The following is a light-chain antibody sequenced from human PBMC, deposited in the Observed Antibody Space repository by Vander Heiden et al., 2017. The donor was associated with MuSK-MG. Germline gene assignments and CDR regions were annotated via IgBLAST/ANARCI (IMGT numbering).Light chain of an antibody. J-gene: IGKJ4*01. CDR2: KAS. Sequence: DVQMTQSPSTLSTSVGDRVTISSRASQTISSRLAWCQQKPGRPPKFLIYKASRLQSGVPSRFSGSGSGTECTLTISSLQPDDFGTYYCQQYDSYPLTFGGGTKVEI. CDR1: QTISSR. CDR3: QQYDSYPLT. V-gene: IGKV1-5*03.